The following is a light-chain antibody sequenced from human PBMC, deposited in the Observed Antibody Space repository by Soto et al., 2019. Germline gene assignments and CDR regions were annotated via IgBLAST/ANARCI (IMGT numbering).Light chain of an antibody. J-gene: IGKJ1*01. CDR2: GAS. Sequence: EIVLTQSPGTLSLSPGERATLSCRASQTVRSSHLAWYQQKPGQAPRLLIYGASSRATGIPDRFSGSGSGTDFTLTISRLEPEYFAVYSCQQYSSSPATLGPWTKVEF. CDR1: QTVRSSH. V-gene: IGKV3-20*01. CDR3: QQYSSSPAT.